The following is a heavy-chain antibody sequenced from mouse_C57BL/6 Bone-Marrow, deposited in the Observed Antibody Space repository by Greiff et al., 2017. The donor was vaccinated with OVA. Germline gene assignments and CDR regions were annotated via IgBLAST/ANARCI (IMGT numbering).Heavy chain of an antibody. Sequence: DVMLVESGGDLVKPGGSLKLSCAASGFTFSSYGMSWVRQTPDKRLEWVATISSGGSYTYYPDSVKGRFTISRDNAKNTLYLQMSSLKSEDTAMYYCARRGYDYVYYYAMDYWGQGTSVTVSS. V-gene: IGHV5-6*02. J-gene: IGHJ4*01. CDR1: GFTFSSYG. CDR3: ARRGYDYVYYYAMDY. CDR2: ISSGGSYT. D-gene: IGHD2-4*01.